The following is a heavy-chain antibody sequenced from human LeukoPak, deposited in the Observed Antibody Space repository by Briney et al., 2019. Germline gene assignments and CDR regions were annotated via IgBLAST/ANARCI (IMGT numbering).Heavy chain of an antibody. V-gene: IGHV3-7*01. CDR1: GFTFSSCW. J-gene: IGHJ4*02. D-gene: IGHD4-17*01. CDR3: ARHDYGDELDY. CDR2: IKQDGSEK. Sequence: PGGSLRLSCAASGFTFSSCWMSWVRQAPGKGLEWVANIKQDGSEKYYVDSVKGRFTISRDNAKNSLYLQMNSLRAEDTAVYYCARHDYGDELDYWGQGTLVTVSS.